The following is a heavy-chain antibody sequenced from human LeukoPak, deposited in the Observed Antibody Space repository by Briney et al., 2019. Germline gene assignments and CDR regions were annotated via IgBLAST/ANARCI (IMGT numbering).Heavy chain of an antibody. D-gene: IGHD1-26*01. CDR2: ISSSSTTI. V-gene: IGHV3-48*02. CDR3: VRVMYSGSYYSVDY. CDR1: GHTFSSYS. J-gene: IGHJ4*02. Sequence: GGSLRLSCAASGHTFSSYSMNWVRQAPGKGLEWVSYISSSSTTIYYADSVKGRFTISRDNAKNSLYLQMNSLRDEDTAVYYCVRVMYSGSYYSVDYWGQGTLVTVSS.